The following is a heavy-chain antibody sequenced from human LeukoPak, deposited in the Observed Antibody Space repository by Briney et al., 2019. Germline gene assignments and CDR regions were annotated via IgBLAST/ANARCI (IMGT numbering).Heavy chain of an antibody. CDR1: GGSISSSNYY. J-gene: IGHJ4*02. CDR3: ARPGYSSSWTPVY. V-gene: IGHV4-39*01. Sequence: SETLSLTCTVSGGSISSSNYYWGWIRQPPGKGLEWIGSTYYSGSTYYNPSLKSRVTISVDTSKNQFSPKLSSVIAADTAVYYCARPGYSSSWTPVYWGQGTLVTVSS. D-gene: IGHD6-13*01. CDR2: TYYSGST.